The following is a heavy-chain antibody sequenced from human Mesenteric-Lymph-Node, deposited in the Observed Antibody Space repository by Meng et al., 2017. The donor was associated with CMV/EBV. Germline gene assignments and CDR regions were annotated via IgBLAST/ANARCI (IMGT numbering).Heavy chain of an antibody. CDR2: IYYSGST. V-gene: IGHV4-39*01. CDR3: ARGWELLLGTVDY. J-gene: IGHJ4*02. Sequence: SETLSLTCTVSGVSITSYYWGWIRQPPGKGLEWIGSIYYSGSTYYNPSLKSRVTISVDTSKNQFSLKLSSVTAADTAVYYCARGWELLLGTVDYWGQGTLVTVSS. CDR1: GVSITSYY. D-gene: IGHD1-26*01.